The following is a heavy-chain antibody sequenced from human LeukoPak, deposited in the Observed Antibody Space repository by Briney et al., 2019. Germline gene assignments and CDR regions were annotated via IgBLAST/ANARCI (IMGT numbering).Heavy chain of an antibody. CDR1: GGSFSGYY. D-gene: IGHD6-13*01. J-gene: IGHJ5*02. CDR3: ARSSSKAPIDP. V-gene: IGHV4-34*01. CDR2: INHSGST. Sequence: SETLSLTCAVYGGSFSGYYWSWIRQPPGKGLEWIGEINHSGSTNYNPSLKSRVTISVDTSKNQFSLKLSSVTAPDTAVYYCARSSSKAPIDPWGQGTLVTVSS.